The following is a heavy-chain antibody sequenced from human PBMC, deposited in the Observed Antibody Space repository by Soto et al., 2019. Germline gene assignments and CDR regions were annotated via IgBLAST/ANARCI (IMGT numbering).Heavy chain of an antibody. J-gene: IGHJ4*02. V-gene: IGHV3-23*01. D-gene: IGHD2-21*02. CDR1: GLTLSSYA. Sequence: EVQLLESGGGLVQPGESLRLSCAASGLTLSSYAMTWVRQAPGKGLVYVSSITASGDKTYYADTAKGQFTISRDNSKNMVYLQMNSLRADDTAVYFCARDGRGADCYWGQGTLVTVSS. CDR3: ARDGRGADCY. CDR2: ITASGDKT.